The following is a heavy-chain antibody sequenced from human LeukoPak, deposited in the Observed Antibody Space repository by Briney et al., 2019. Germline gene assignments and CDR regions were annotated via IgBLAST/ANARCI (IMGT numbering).Heavy chain of an antibody. V-gene: IGHV4-59*01. D-gene: IGHD3-16*01. Sequence: SGTLSLTCGVSDDSISDYYRGWIRQPPGKGLEWIGYFHNSGTSAYNPSLKSRVTISADTSKNQFSLKLNSLTTADTAVYYCTRGAGWLIDYWGQGILVTVSS. J-gene: IGHJ4*02. CDR1: DDSISDYY. CDR3: TRGAGWLIDY. CDR2: FHNSGTS.